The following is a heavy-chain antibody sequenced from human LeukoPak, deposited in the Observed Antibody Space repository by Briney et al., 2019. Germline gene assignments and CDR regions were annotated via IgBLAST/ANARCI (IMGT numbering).Heavy chain of an antibody. CDR2: IDSDGSST. Sequence: GGSLRLSCAASGFTFSSYWMHWVRQAPGKGLVWVSRIDSDGSSTNYADSVKGRFTISRDNAKNSLYLQMNSLRAEDTAVYYCARGAYCTNGVCDGMDVWGQGTTVTVSS. J-gene: IGHJ6*02. D-gene: IGHD2-8*01. CDR1: GFTFSSYW. V-gene: IGHV3-74*01. CDR3: ARGAYCTNGVCDGMDV.